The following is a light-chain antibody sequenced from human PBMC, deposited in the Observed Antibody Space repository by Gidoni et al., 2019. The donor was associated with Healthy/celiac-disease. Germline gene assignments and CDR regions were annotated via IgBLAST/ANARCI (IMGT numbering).Light chain of an antibody. J-gene: IGKJ2*01. Sequence: DIQMTQSPATLSASVGDRVTITCRASQSISIWLAWYQQKPGKAPKLLIYKASSLESGVPSRFSGSGSGTEFTLTISSLQPDDFATYYCQRYNSYYTFXQXTKLEIK. CDR2: KAS. V-gene: IGKV1-5*03. CDR3: QRYNSYYT. CDR1: QSISIW.